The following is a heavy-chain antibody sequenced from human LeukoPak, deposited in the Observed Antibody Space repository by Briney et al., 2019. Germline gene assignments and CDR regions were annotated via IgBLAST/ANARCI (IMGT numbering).Heavy chain of an antibody. D-gene: IGHD6-13*01. Sequence: PGGSLRLSCAASGFTVSSNYMSWVRQAPGKGLEWVSVIYSGGSTYYADSVKGRFTISRDNSKNTLYLQMNSLRAEDTAVYYCAGVSGDIAAAGLAFDYWGQGTLVTVSS. CDR3: AGVSGDIAAAGLAFDY. CDR2: IYSGGST. V-gene: IGHV3-66*01. CDR1: GFTVSSNY. J-gene: IGHJ4*02.